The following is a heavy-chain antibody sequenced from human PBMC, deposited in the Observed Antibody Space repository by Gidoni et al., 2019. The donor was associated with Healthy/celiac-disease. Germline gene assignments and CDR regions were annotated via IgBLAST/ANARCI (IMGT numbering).Heavy chain of an antibody. D-gene: IGHD3-22*01. V-gene: IGHV3-9*01. J-gene: IGHJ4*02. CDR1: GFTFDDYA. CDR3: AKSAGGGYYYDSSGYNFDY. Sequence: EVQLVESGGGLVQPGRSLRLSCAASGFTFDDYAMHWVRHAPGKGLEWVSVIRWNSGSIGYADSVKGRFTISRDNAKNSLYLQMNSLRAEDTALYYCAKSAGGGYYYDSSGYNFDYWGQGTLVTVSS. CDR2: IRWNSGSI.